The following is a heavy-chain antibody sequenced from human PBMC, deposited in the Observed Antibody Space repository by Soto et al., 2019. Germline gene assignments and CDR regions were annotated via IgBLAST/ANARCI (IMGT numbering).Heavy chain of an antibody. CDR2: ISSSSSYI. CDR1: GFTFSSYS. CDR3: ARVDTRSLQFYGMDV. V-gene: IGHV3-21*01. D-gene: IGHD2-15*01. J-gene: IGHJ6*02. Sequence: EGSLRLSCAASGFTFSSYSMNWVRQAPGKGLGWVSSISSSSSYIYYADSVKGRFTISRDNAKNSLYLQMNSLRAEDTAVYYCARVDTRSLQFYGMDVWGQGTTVTVSS.